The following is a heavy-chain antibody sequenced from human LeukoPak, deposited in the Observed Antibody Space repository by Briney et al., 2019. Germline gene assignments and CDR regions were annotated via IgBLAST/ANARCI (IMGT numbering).Heavy chain of an antibody. CDR2: INHSGST. J-gene: IGHJ3*02. CDR3: ARQDCSSTSCYRGSSAFDI. Sequence: PSETLSLTCAVYGGSFSGYYWSWIRQPPGKGLEWIGEINHSGSTNYNPSLKSRVTISVDTSRNQFSLKLSSVTAADTAVYYCARQDCSSTSCYRGSSAFDIWGQGTMVTVSS. D-gene: IGHD2-2*02. CDR1: GGSFSGYY. V-gene: IGHV4-34*01.